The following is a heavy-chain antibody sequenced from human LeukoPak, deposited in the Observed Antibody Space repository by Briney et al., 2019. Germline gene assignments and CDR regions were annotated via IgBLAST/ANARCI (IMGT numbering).Heavy chain of an antibody. D-gene: IGHD3-22*01. Sequence: GASVKVSCKASGYTFTSYGISWVRQAPGQGLEWMGWISAYNGNTNYAQKLQGRVTMTTDTSTSTAYMELRSLRSDDTAVYYCARDSPHHYYDSRKLFCEYYYGMDVWGQGTTVTVSS. CDR1: GYTFTSYG. J-gene: IGHJ6*02. CDR2: ISAYNGNT. V-gene: IGHV1-18*01. CDR3: ARDSPHHYYDSRKLFCEYYYGMDV.